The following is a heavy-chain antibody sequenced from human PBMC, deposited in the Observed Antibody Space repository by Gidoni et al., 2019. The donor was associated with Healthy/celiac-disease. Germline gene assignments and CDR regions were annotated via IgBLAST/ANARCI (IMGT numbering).Heavy chain of an antibody. D-gene: IGHD3-22*01. J-gene: IGHJ3*02. CDR2: IDPSDSYT. V-gene: IGHV5-10-1*03. Sequence: EVQLVQSGAEVKKPGASLRISCKGSGYSFTSYWISWVRQMPGKGLEWMGMIDPSDSYTNYSPSFQGHVTISADKSISTAYLQWSSLKASDTAMYYCATLTDDSSGFFPIDAFDIWGQGTMVTVSS. CDR1: GYSFTSYW. CDR3: ATLTDDSSGFFPIDAFDI.